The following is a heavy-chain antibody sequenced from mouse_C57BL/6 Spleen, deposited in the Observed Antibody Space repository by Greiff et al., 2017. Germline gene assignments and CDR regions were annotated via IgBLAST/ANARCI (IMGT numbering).Heavy chain of an antibody. CDR2: INPNNGGT. V-gene: IGHV1-22*01. D-gene: IGHD2-4*01. J-gene: IGHJ3*01. CDR3: ARRGYDYDGFAY. Sequence: EVQLQESGPELVKPGASVKMSCKASGYTFTDYNMHWVKQSHGKSLEWIGYINPNNGGTSYNQKFKGKATLTVNKSSSTAYMELRSLTSEDSAVYYCARRGYDYDGFAYWGQGTLVTVSA. CDR1: GYTFTDYN.